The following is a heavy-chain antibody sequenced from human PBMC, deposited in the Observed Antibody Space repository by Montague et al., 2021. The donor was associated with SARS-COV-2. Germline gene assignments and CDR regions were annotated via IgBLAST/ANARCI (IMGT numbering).Heavy chain of an antibody. CDR1: GGSISSSSYY. Sequence: SETLSLTCTVSGGSISSSSYYWGWLRQPPGKGLEWIGSIYYSGSTYYNPSLKSRVTISVDTSKNYFPLKLSSVTAAATAVYYCARQENSSGWFESDAFDIWGQGTMVTVSS. CDR3: ARQENSSGWFESDAFDI. D-gene: IGHD6-19*01. CDR2: IYYSGST. V-gene: IGHV4-39*01. J-gene: IGHJ3*02.